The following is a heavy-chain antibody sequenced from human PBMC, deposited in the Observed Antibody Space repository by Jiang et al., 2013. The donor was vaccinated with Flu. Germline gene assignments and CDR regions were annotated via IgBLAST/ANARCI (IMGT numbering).Heavy chain of an antibody. Sequence: RLSCAASGFTFSNYGMHWVRQAPGKGLEWVATISYDGNNKYYADSVKGRFTISRDNSKNTLDLQMNSLRDEDTAVYYCAKALPILTGYYNHFYGMDVWGQGTTVTVSS. CDR3: AKALPILTGYYNHFYGMDV. D-gene: IGHD3-9*01. CDR2: ISYDGNNK. CDR1: GFTFSNYG. V-gene: IGHV3-30*18. J-gene: IGHJ6*02.